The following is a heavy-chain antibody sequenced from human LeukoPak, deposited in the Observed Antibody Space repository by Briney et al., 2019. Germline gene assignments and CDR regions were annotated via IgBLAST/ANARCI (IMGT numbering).Heavy chain of an antibody. J-gene: IGHJ4*02. CDR1: GGSFSGYY. CDR3: ARVGLMGRFDY. D-gene: IGHD3-10*01. V-gene: IGHV4-34*01. Sequence: SETLFLTCAVYGGSFSGYYWSWIRQPPGKGLEWIGEINRSGSTNYNPSLKSRVTISVDTSKNQFSLKLSSVTAADTAVYYCARVGLMGRFDYWGQGTLVTVSS. CDR2: INRSGST.